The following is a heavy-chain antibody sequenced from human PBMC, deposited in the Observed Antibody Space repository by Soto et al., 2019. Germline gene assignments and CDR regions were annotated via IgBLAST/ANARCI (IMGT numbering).Heavy chain of an antibody. CDR1: GGTFSSYT. CDR2: IIPILGIA. J-gene: IGHJ5*02. V-gene: IGHV1-69*02. CDR3: ARGGIAVAGNNWFDP. D-gene: IGHD6-19*01. Sequence: QVQLVQSGAEVKKPGSSVKVSCKASGGTFSSYTISWVRQAPGQGLEWMGRIIPILGIANYAQKFQGRVTITADKSTSTAYMELSSLRSEDRAVYYCARGGIAVAGNNWFDPWGQGTLVTVSS.